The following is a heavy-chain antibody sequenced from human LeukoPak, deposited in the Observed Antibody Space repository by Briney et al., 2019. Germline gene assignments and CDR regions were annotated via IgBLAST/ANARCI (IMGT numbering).Heavy chain of an antibody. CDR3: ARDVAYYYDSSGYYRYYYYMDV. CDR2: IYYSGST. D-gene: IGHD3-22*01. J-gene: IGHJ6*03. V-gene: IGHV4-59*01. Sequence: PSETLSLTXTVSGGSISSYYWSWIRQPPGKGLEWIGYIYYSGSTNYNPSLKSRVTISVDTSKNQFSLKLSSVTAADTAVYYCARDVAYYYDSSGYYRYYYYMDVWGKGTTVTVSS. CDR1: GGSISSYY.